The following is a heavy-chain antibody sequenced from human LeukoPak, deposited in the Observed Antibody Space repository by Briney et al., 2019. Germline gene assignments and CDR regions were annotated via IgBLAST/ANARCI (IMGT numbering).Heavy chain of an antibody. D-gene: IGHD6-6*01. CDR1: GFTFSSYA. Sequence: VGSLRLSCAASGFTFSSYAMSWVRQAPGKGLEWFSAITGGGDDTYYADSVEGRFTISRDNSKNTLYLQMNSLRAEDTAVYYCAKGSRVSRPYYFDYWGQGTLVTVSS. CDR3: AKGSRVSRPYYFDY. CDR2: ITGGGDDT. V-gene: IGHV3-23*01. J-gene: IGHJ4*02.